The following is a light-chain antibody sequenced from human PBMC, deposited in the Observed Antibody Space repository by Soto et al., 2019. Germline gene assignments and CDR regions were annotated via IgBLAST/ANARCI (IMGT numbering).Light chain of an antibody. V-gene: IGKV1-5*03. CDR1: QSISSW. CDR3: QQYHSYSVT. J-gene: IGKJ3*01. CDR2: KAS. Sequence: DIQMTQSPSTLSASVGDRVTITCRASQSISSWLAWYQQKPGKAPKLLIYKASTLESGVPSRFSGSGSGTEFTLTISSLQPDDFATYYCQQYHSYSVTFGPGTKVDIK.